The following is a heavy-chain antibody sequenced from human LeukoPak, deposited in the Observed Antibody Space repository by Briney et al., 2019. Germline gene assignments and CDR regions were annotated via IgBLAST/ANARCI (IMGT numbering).Heavy chain of an antibody. CDR3: ARDRRLRLGELSPTLDY. J-gene: IGHJ4*02. CDR1: GFTFSSYA. CDR2: ISYDGSNK. Sequence: GGSLRLSCAASGFTFSSYAMHWVRQAPGKGLEWVAVISYDGSNKYYADSVKGRFTISRDNSKNTLYLQMNSLRAEDTAVYYCARDRRLRLGELSPTLDYWGQGTLVTVSS. V-gene: IGHV3-30-3*01. D-gene: IGHD3-16*02.